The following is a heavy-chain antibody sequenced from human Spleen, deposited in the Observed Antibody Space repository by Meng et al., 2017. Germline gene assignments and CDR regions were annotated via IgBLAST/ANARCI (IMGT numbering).Heavy chain of an antibody. J-gene: IGHJ4*02. CDR3: AKDPSFYGMDDY. V-gene: IGHV3-23*01. Sequence: GGSLSLSCAVSGFPFRSYAMSWVRQAPGKGLEWVSGISGSGGNTHYADSVEGRFTISRDNSKNTLYLQMNSLRAEDTAVYYCAKDPSFYGMDDYWGQGTLVTVSS. CDR2: ISGSGGNT. CDR1: GFPFRSYA. D-gene: IGHD2/OR15-2a*01.